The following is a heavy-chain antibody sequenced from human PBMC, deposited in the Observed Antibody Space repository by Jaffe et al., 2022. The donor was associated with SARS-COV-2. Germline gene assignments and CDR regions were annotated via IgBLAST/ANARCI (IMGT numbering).Heavy chain of an antibody. V-gene: IGHV3-30*18. CDR2: ISYDGSNK. J-gene: IGHJ4*02. D-gene: IGHD2-2*01. Sequence: QVQLVESGGGVVQPGRSLRLSCAASGFTFSSYGMHWVRQAPGKGLEWVAVISYDGSNKYYADSVKGRFTISRDNSKNTLYLQMNSLRAEDTAVYYCAKLASQLNNFDYWGQGTLVTVSS. CDR1: GFTFSSYG. CDR3: AKLASQLNNFDY.